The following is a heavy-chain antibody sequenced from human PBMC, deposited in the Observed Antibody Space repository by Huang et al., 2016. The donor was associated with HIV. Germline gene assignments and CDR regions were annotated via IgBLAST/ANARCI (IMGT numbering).Heavy chain of an antibody. V-gene: IGHV3-48*02. CDR2: ISSTTSTR. CDR1: GFTFTSYS. J-gene: IGHJ4*02. D-gene: IGHD3-16*02. Sequence: EVQLVESGGGLVQPGGSLRLSCAASGFTFTSYSKNWVRQARGKGLELVSYISSTTSTRYYADSVKGRFTISRDNAKNSLYLQMNSLRDEDTAVYYCAREDDYVWGSYRYKYFDYWGQGTLVTVSS. CDR3: AREDDYVWGSYRYKYFDY.